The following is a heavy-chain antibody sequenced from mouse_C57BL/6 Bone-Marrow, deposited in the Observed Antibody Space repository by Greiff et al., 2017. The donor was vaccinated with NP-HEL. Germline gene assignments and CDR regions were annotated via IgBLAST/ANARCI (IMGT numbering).Heavy chain of an antibody. CDR1: GFSLTSYG. D-gene: IGHD1-1*01. V-gene: IGHV2-2*01. J-gene: IGHJ3*01. CDR2: IWSGGST. Sequence: QVQLQQSGPGLVQPSQSLSITCTVSGFSLTSYGVHWVRQSPGKGLEWLGVIWSGGSTDYNAAFISRLSISKDNSKSQVFFKMNSLQADDTAIYYCARRGSSLDWFAYWGQGTLVTVSA. CDR3: ARRGSSLDWFAY.